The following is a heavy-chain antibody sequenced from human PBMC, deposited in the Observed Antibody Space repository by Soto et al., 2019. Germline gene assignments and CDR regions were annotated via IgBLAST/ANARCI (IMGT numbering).Heavy chain of an antibody. CDR3: AARLALATSTGEALDS. CDR1: GGSISSYY. J-gene: IGHJ3*02. Sequence: QVQLQESGPGLVKPSETLSLTCTVSGGSISSYYWSWIRQPPGTGLEWIGFVYYSGSTNYNHSLRSRVTISVDMSKNPLSLGLGSVTAAHTAVYYCAARLALATSTGEALDSWGRGTMGTVAS. D-gene: IGHD3-16*01. CDR2: VYYSGST. V-gene: IGHV4-59*01.